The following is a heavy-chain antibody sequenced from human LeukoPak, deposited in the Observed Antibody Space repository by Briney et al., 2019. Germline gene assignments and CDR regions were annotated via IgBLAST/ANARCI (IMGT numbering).Heavy chain of an antibody. CDR3: ARGPVRGYYCSGGSCYLEWFDP. V-gene: IGHV4-31*03. J-gene: IGHJ5*02. CDR1: GGSISSGGYY. Sequence: SETLSLTCTVSGGSISSGGYYWSWIRQHPGKGLEWIGYIYYTGSTYYNPSLKSRVTISVDTSKNQFSLKLSSVTAADTAVYYCARGPVRGYYCSGGSCYLEWFDPWGQGTLVTVSS. D-gene: IGHD2-15*01. CDR2: IYYTGST.